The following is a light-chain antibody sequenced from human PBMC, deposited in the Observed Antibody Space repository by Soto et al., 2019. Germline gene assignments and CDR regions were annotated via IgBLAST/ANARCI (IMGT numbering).Light chain of an antibody. CDR3: QQSYSTLWT. CDR2: AAS. CDR1: QSISSY. V-gene: IGKV1-39*01. Sequence: DIQMTQSPSSLSASVGDRVTITCRASQSISSYLNWYQQKPGKAPKLLIYAASSLQSGVPSRFSGSGSGTDFPLTISSLQPEDFATYYCQQSYSTLWTVGQGTKGEIK. J-gene: IGKJ1*01.